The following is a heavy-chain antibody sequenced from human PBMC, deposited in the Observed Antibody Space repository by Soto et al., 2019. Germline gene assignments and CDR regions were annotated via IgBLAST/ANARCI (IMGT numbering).Heavy chain of an antibody. Sequence: QVQLVQSGAEVKKPGSSVKVSCKASGGTFSSYAISWVRQAPRQGLEWMGGTIPIFGTANYAQKFQGRVTITADEPTSTAYMELSSLRSEDSAVYYCARAYYYGTGSYPRFDYWGQGTLVAVSS. CDR2: TIPIFGTA. D-gene: IGHD3-10*01. V-gene: IGHV1-69*01. CDR1: GGTFSSYA. CDR3: ARAYYYGTGSYPRFDY. J-gene: IGHJ4*02.